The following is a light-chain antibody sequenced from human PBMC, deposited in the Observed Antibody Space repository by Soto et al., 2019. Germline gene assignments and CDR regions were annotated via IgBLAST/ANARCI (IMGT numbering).Light chain of an antibody. CDR3: QQRSSWPLRDD. CDR2: DAS. J-gene: IGKJ2*01. CDR1: QSVSSY. Sequence: LTPSPSTLSLSPGERATLSCRASQSVSSYLAWYQQKPGQAPRLLIYDASNRATGIPARFSGSGSGTDFTLTISSLEPEYFAIYYCQQRSSWPLRDDFRQGTKVDSK. V-gene: IGKV3-11*01.